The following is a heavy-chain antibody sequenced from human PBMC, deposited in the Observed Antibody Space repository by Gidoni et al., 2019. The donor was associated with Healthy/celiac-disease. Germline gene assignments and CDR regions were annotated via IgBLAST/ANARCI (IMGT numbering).Heavy chain of an antibody. D-gene: IGHD3-3*02. CDR2: INHSGST. CDR1: GGSFSGSY. V-gene: IGHV4-34*01. CDR3: ARDLASTSNPQTGFDY. Sequence: QVQLQQWGAGRLKPSETLSRACAVDGGSFSGSYWSWIRQPPGTGLEWIGEINHSGSTNYNPSLKSRVTISVATSKNQFSLTLSSVTAADPAVYYCARDLASTSNPQTGFDYWGQGTLVTVSS. J-gene: IGHJ4*02.